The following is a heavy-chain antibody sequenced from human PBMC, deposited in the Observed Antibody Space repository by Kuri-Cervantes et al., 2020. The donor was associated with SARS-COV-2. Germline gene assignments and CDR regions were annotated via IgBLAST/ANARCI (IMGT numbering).Heavy chain of an antibody. D-gene: IGHD3-10*01. V-gene: IGHV3-23*01. CDR1: GFTFTSYA. CDR3: AKDHMAAMVRGPRGYFDY. CDR2: ISGSGGST. J-gene: IGHJ4*02. Sequence: GGSLRLSCPASGFTFTSYAMSWVRQAPGKGLEWVSAISGSGGSTYYADSVKGRFTISRDNSKNTLYLQMNSLGAEDTAVYYCAKDHMAAMVRGPRGYFDYWGQGTLVTVSS.